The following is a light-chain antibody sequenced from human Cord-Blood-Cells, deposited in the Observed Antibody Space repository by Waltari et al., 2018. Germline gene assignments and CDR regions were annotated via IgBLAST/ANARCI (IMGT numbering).Light chain of an antibody. CDR3: QQYGSSPQT. CDR2: GAS. CDR1: QSVSSSY. V-gene: IGKV3-20*01. Sequence: IVLTQSPGTLSLSPGERATLSCRASQSVSSSYLAWYQQKPGQAPRLLIYGASTRATGIPDRFSGSGSGTDFDLTISSLEPEDFAVYYCQQYGSSPQTFGQGTKVEIK. J-gene: IGKJ1*01.